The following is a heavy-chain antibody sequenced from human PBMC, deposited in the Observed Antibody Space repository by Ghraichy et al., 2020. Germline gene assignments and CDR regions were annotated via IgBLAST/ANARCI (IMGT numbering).Heavy chain of an antibody. Sequence: GGSLRLSCAASGFTFSSYWMSWVRQAPGKGLEWVANIKQDGSEKYYVDSVKGRFTISRDNAKNSLYLQMNSLRAEDTAVYYCASGVRPDSTFWLPDAFDIWGQGTMVTVSS. CDR1: GFTFSSYW. J-gene: IGHJ3*02. CDR3: ASGVRPDSTFWLPDAFDI. V-gene: IGHV3-7*01. CDR2: IKQDGSEK. D-gene: IGHD5-18*01.